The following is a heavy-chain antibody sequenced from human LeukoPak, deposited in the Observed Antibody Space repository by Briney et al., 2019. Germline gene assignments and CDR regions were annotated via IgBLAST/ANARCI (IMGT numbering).Heavy chain of an antibody. D-gene: IGHD3-10*01. CDR1: GGSFSGYY. CDR2: INHSGTT. J-gene: IGHJ4*02. CDR3: ARHKGKLWFGELNCFDY. V-gene: IGHV4-34*01. Sequence: PSETLSLTCAVYGGSFSGYYWSWIRQPPGKGLKWIGEINHSGTTNYNPSLKSRFTISVDTSKNQFSLKLSSVTAADTAVYYCARHKGKLWFGELNCFDYWGQGTLVTVSS.